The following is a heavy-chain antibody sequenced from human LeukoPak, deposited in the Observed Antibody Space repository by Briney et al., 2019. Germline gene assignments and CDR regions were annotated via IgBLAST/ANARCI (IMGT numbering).Heavy chain of an antibody. Sequence: SETLSLTCAVYGGSFSGYYWSWIRQPPGKGLEWIGEINHSGSTNYNPSLKSRVTISVYTSKNQFSLKLSSVTAADTAVYYCAKDPVRWFGDNWFDPWGQGTLVTVSS. D-gene: IGHD3-10*01. V-gene: IGHV4-34*01. CDR2: INHSGST. CDR1: GGSFSGYY. CDR3: AKDPVRWFGDNWFDP. J-gene: IGHJ5*02.